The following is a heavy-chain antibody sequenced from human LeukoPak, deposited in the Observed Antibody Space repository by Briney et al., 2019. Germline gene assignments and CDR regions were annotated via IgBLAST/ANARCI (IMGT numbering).Heavy chain of an antibody. Sequence: SETLSLTCTVSGGSISSSSYYWGWIRQPPGKGLEWIGSIYYSGSAYYNPSLKSRVTISVDTSKNQFSLKLSSVTAADTAVYYCARGGGNYQYYMDVWGKGTTVTISS. D-gene: IGHD4-23*01. J-gene: IGHJ6*03. CDR1: GGSISSSSYY. CDR3: ARGGGNYQYYMDV. V-gene: IGHV4-39*07. CDR2: IYYSGSA.